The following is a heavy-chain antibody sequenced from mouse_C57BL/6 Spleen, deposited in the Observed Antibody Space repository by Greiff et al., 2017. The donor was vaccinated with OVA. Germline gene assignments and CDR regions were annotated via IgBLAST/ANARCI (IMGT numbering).Heavy chain of an antibody. Sequence: QVQLQQPGAELVMPGASVKLSCKASGYTFTSYWMHWVKQRPGQGLEWIGEIDPSDSYTNYNQKFKGKSTLTVDKSSSTAYMQLSSLTSEDSAVYYGARRSPYYGLDYWGQGTTLTVSS. CDR2: IDPSDSYT. V-gene: IGHV1-69*01. J-gene: IGHJ2*01. D-gene: IGHD1-1*01. CDR1: GYTFTSYW. CDR3: ARRSPYYGLDY.